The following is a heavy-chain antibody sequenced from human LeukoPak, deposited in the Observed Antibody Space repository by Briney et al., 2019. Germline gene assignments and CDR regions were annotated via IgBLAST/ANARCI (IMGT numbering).Heavy chain of an antibody. CDR2: IKQDGSEK. D-gene: IGHD3-3*01. J-gene: IGHJ6*03. Sequence: SGGSLRLSCAASGFTFSNYWMTWVRQAPGKGLEWVADIKQDGSEKLYVNSVRGRFTISRDNAKMSLFLQMNSLRAEDTAVYYCARDNGVVHGVYYMGVWGKGTTVTVS. CDR1: GFTFSNYW. CDR3: ARDNGVVHGVYYMGV. V-gene: IGHV3-7*01.